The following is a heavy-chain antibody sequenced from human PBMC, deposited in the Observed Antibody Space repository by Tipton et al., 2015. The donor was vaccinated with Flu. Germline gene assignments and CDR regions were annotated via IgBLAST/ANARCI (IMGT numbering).Heavy chain of an antibody. CDR2: ISYDGSNK. D-gene: IGHD1-26*01. V-gene: IGHV3-30*04. Sequence: SLRLSCAASGFTFSSYAMHWVRQAPGKGLEWVAVISYDGSNKYYADSVKGRFTTSRDNSKNTLYLQMNSLRAEDTAVYYCARDPVGATTYYFDYWGQGTLVTVSS. J-gene: IGHJ4*02. CDR3: ARDPVGATTYYFDY. CDR1: GFTFSSYA.